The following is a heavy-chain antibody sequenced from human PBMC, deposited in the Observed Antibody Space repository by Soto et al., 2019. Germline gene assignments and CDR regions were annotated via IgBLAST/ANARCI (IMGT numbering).Heavy chain of an antibody. CDR1: GFTFSSYA. CDR3: AKSVHYDSSGYYYSGPWFDP. D-gene: IGHD3-22*01. V-gene: IGHV3-23*01. CDR2: ISGSGGST. J-gene: IGHJ5*02. Sequence: GGSLRLSCAASGFTFSSYAMSWVRLAAGKGLEGVSAISGSGGSTYYAASVKGRFTISRDNSKNTLYLQMNSLGAEDTAVYYCAKSVHYDSSGYYYSGPWFDPWGQGTLVTVS.